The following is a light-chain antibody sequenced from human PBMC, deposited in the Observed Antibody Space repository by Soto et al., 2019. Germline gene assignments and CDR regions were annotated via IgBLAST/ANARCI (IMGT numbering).Light chain of an antibody. V-gene: IGKV3-15*01. J-gene: IGKJ5*01. CDR3: QHYNNWPIT. CDR2: GTS. CDR1: QSVASN. Sequence: VMTQSPASLSVSPGESVTLSCRASQSVASNLAWYQQKPGQAPRLLIYGTSTRATGVPARFSGSGSGTDFTLTISGLQAADFAVYHCQHYNNWPITFGQGTRLEIK.